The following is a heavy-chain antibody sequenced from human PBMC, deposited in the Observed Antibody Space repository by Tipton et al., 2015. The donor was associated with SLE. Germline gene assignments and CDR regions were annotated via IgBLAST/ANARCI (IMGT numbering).Heavy chain of an antibody. CDR3: AREESGYDHLRAFDI. CDR1: GGSISSYY. CDR2: IYYSGST. J-gene: IGHJ3*02. V-gene: IGHV4-59*12. Sequence: TLSLTCTVSGGSISSYYWSWIRQPPGKGLEWIGYIYYSGSTNYTPSLKSRVTISVDTSKNQFSLKLSSLTAADTAVYYCAREESGYDHLRAFDIWGQGTMVTVSS. D-gene: IGHD5-12*01.